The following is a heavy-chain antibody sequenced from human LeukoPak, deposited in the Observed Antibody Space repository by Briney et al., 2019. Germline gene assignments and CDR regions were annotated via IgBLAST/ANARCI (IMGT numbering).Heavy chain of an antibody. V-gene: IGHV4-4*09. D-gene: IGHD2-2*01. CDR2: IYTSGST. J-gene: IGHJ6*03. CDR1: GGSISSYY. Sequence: SETLSLTCTVSGGSISSYYWSWIRQPPGKGLEGIGYIYTSGSTNYNPSLKRRVTISVDTSKNHFSLKLSSVTAADTAVYYCARQGLVPADSYYYYYYMDVWGKGTTVTVSS. CDR3: ARQGLVPADSYYYYYYMDV.